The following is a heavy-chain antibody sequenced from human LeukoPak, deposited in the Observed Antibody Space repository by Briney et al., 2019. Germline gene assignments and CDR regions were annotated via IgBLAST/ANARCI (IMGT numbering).Heavy chain of an antibody. D-gene: IGHD5-12*01. CDR3: ARETVVATTTPYYYYGMDV. V-gene: IGHV4-59*01. CDR1: GGSISSYY. Sequence: SETLSLTCTVSGGSISSYYWSWIRQPPGKGLEWIGYIYYSGSTNYNPSLKSRVTISADTSKNQFSLKLSSVTAADTAVYYCARETVVATTTPYYYYGMDVWGQGTTVTVSS. CDR2: IYYSGST. J-gene: IGHJ6*02.